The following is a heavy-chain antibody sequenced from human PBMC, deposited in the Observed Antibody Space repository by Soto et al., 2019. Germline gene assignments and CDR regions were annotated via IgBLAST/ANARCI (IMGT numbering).Heavy chain of an antibody. J-gene: IGHJ6*02. CDR1: GVTFSSYA. CDR3: ASAHIVVVTAIRVNYYYGMDV. CDR2: IIPIFGTA. V-gene: IGHV1-69*13. Sequence: SVKVSCKASGVTFSSYAISWVRQAPGQGLEWMGGIIPIFGTANYAQKFQGRVTITADESTSTAYMELSSLRSEDTAVYYCASAHIVVVTAIRVNYYYGMDVWGQGTTVTVSS. D-gene: IGHD2-21*02.